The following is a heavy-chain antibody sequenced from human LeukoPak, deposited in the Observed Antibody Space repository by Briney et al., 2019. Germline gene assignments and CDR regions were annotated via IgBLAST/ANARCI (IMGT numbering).Heavy chain of an antibody. Sequence: PGGSLRLSCAASGFTFDDYGMSWVRQAPGKGLEWVSGINWNGGSTGYADSVEGRFTISRDNAKNSLYLQMNSLRAEDTALYYCARDGGYCSGGSCYRYFDYWGQGTLVTVSS. CDR2: INWNGGST. CDR3: ARDGGYCSGGSCYRYFDY. D-gene: IGHD2-15*01. CDR1: GFTFDDYG. J-gene: IGHJ4*02. V-gene: IGHV3-20*04.